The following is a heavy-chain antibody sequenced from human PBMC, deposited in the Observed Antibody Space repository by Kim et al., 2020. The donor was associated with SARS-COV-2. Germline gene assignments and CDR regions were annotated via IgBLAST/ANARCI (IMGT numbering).Heavy chain of an antibody. Sequence: ASVKVSCKASGYRISSNAITWVRQVPGQGLEWLGWISGYNGKTKYAQNLQGRVIMTTDRSTSTAYMELRSLRSDDTAIYYFARGPIIDIAIVPASKNSYYMDVWGKGTPVTVSS. J-gene: IGHJ6*03. CDR1: GYRISSNA. V-gene: IGHV1-18*01. CDR2: ISGYNGKT. CDR3: ARGPIIDIAIVPASKNSYYMDV. D-gene: IGHD2-2*01.